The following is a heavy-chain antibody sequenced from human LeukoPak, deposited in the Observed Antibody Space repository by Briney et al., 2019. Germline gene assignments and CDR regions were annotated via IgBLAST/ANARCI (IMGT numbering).Heavy chain of an antibody. D-gene: IGHD2-8*01. CDR3: AGVTLSYRVYAID. Sequence: SETLSLTCVVYGGSFSAYYWTWIRQPPGKGLEWIGEINHSGSTNYNPSLKSRVTISVETSKNQFSLKLSSVTAADTAVYYCAGVTLSYRVYAIDWGQGTLVTVSS. J-gene: IGHJ4*02. CDR1: GGSFSAYY. V-gene: IGHV4-34*01. CDR2: INHSGST.